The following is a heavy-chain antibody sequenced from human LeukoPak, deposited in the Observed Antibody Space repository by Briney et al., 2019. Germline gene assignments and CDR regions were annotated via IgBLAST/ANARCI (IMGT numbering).Heavy chain of an antibody. V-gene: IGHV1-69*13. CDR3: ARDNCSSTSCYFDY. CDR2: IIPIFGTA. CDR1: GGTFSSYA. Sequence: SVKVSCKASGGTFSSYAISWVRQAPGQGLEWMGGIIPIFGTANYAQKFQGRVTITADESTSTAYMELSSLRSEDTAVHYCARDNCSSTSCYFDYWGQGTLVTVSS. D-gene: IGHD2-2*01. J-gene: IGHJ4*02.